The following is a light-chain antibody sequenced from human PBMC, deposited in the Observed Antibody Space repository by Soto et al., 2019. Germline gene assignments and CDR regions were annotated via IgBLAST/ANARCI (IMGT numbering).Light chain of an antibody. CDR3: QQYNNWPPRDS. CDR1: QSVTSSY. Sequence: ETVLTQSPGTLSLSPGETGTLSCRASQSVTSSYLAWYQQKPDQAPRLLIYGASNRATGIPDRFSGSGSGTDFTLTISRLEPEDFAVYYCQQYNNWPPRDSFGQGTKLEIK. CDR2: GAS. V-gene: IGKV3-20*01. J-gene: IGKJ2*01.